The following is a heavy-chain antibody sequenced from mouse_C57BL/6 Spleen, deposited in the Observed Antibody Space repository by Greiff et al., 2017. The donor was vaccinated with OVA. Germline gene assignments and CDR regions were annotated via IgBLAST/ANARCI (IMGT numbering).Heavy chain of an antibody. CDR3: AREKDYYGSRVFYAMDY. CDR2: IHPNSGST. V-gene: IGHV1-64*01. J-gene: IGHJ4*01. Sequence: VQLQQPGAELVKPGASVKLSCKASGYTFTSYWMHWVKQRPGQGLEWIGMIHPNSGSTNYNEKFKSKATLTVDKSSSTAYMQLSSLTSEDSAVHYCAREKDYYGSRVFYAMDYWGQGTSVTVSS. CDR1: GYTFTSYW. D-gene: IGHD1-1*01.